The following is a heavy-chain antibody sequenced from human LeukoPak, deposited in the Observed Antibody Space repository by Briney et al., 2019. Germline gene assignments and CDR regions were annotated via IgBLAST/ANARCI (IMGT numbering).Heavy chain of an antibody. V-gene: IGHV4-34*01. CDR1: GGSFSGYY. D-gene: IGHD5-12*01. CDR3: ARGAVANWFDP. J-gene: IGHJ5*02. Sequence: TSETLSLTCAVYGGSFSGYYWSWIRQPPGKGLEWIGEINHSGSTNYNPSLKSRVTISVDTSKNQFSLKLSSVTAADTAVYYCARGAVANWFDPWGQGTLVTVSS. CDR2: INHSGST.